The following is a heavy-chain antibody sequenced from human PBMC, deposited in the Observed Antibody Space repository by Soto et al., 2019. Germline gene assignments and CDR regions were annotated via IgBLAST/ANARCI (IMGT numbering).Heavy chain of an antibody. V-gene: IGHV4-34*01. Sequence: PSEILSLTCAVYGGSFSGYYWSWIRQPPGKGLEWIGEINHSGSTNYNPSLKSRVTISVDTSKNQFSLKLSSVTAADTAVYYCARRGYSGYDHDGVDYWGQGTLVTVSS. CDR3: ARRGYSGYDHDGVDY. CDR2: INHSGST. CDR1: GGSFSGYY. D-gene: IGHD5-12*01. J-gene: IGHJ4*02.